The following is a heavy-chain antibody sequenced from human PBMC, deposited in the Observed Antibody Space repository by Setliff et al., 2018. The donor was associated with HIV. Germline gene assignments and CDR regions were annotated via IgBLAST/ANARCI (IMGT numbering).Heavy chain of an antibody. CDR3: ARRAYGDYVYFDY. CDR1: GGSISSSSYY. Sequence: SETLSLTCTVSGGSISSSSYYWGWIRQPPGKGLEWIGGIYYSGSTYYNPSLKSRVTISVDTSKNQFSLKLSSVTAADTAVYYCARRAYGDYVYFDYWGQGTLVTVSS. D-gene: IGHD4-17*01. J-gene: IGHJ4*02. V-gene: IGHV4-39*01. CDR2: IYYSGST.